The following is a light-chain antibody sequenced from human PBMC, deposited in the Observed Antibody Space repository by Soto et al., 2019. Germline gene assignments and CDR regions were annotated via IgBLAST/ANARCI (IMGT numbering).Light chain of an antibody. CDR3: QQLTSYPQIT. CDR1: QAIDSSY. J-gene: IGKJ2*01. V-gene: IGKV1-9*01. Sequence: DIQLTQSPSFLSASVGDRVTITCRASQAIDSSYLAWYQQHSGKAPTLLIFAASTLQSGVPSRFSGSGSGTDFTLTIGSLQPEDFATYYCQQLTSYPQITFGQGTKLEIK. CDR2: AAS.